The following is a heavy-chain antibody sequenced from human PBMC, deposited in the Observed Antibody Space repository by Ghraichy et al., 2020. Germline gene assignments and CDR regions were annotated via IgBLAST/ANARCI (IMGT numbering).Heavy chain of an antibody. V-gene: IGHV4-59*01. CDR2: IYYTGST. CDR1: GASISHYY. J-gene: IGHJ6*02. D-gene: IGHD3-10*01. Sequence: SETLSLTCIVSGASISHYYWSWIRQPPGKGLEWIGYIYYTGSTNYNPSLKSRVTISTDTSKNQFSLKLSSVTAADTAVYYCARDHYFGSGSRGYGMDVWGQGTTVTVSS. CDR3: ARDHYFGSGSRGYGMDV.